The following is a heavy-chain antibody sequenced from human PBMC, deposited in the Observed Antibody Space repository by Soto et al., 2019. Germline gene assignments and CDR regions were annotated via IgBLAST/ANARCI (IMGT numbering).Heavy chain of an antibody. Sequence: ASVKPSCKASGYAYTSNSMHWLRQAPGQRLEWMGWINAGNGNTKYSQKFQGRVTITRDTSASTAYMELSSLRSEDTAVYYCARDSTSYYYYYYMDVWGKGTTVTVSS. V-gene: IGHV1-3*01. CDR3: ARDSTSYYYYYYMDV. J-gene: IGHJ6*03. CDR2: INAGNGNT. CDR1: GYAYTSNS. D-gene: IGHD2-2*01.